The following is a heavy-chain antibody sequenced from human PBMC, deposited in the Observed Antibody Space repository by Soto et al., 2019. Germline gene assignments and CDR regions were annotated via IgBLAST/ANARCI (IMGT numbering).Heavy chain of an antibody. CDR3: ARELGNSSYGYYYGMDV. CDR2: IKQDGSEK. D-gene: IGHD1-26*01. V-gene: IGHV3-7*01. J-gene: IGHJ6*02. Sequence: GGSLRLSCAASGFTFSSYWMSWVRQAPGKGLEWVANIKQDGSEKYYVDSVKGRFTISRDNAKNSLYLQMNSLRAEDTAVYYCARELGNSSYGYYYGMDVWGQGTTVTVSS. CDR1: GFTFSSYW.